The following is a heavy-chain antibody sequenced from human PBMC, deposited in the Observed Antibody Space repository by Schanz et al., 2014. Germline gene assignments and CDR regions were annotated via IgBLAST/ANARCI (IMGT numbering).Heavy chain of an antibody. CDR3: LRANPTQHVVLPDALRY. CDR2: IGAFQGNT. Sequence: QVQLVQSGTEVKKPGASMKISCKAFGYYFGGFGISWVRQAPGQGFEWMGWIGAFQGNTKYAQKCQDRVTLASDTSASTAYMERGSRRPEDTAVYYCLRANPTQHVVLPDALRYWGQGTLVSVSS. CDR1: GYYFGGFG. D-gene: IGHD2-2*01. V-gene: IGHV1-18*01. J-gene: IGHJ4*02.